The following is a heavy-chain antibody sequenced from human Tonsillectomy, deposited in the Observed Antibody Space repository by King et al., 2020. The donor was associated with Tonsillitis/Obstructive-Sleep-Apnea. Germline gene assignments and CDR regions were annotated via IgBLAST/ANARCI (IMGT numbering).Heavy chain of an antibody. CDR3: ATPGGYSDFDY. D-gene: IGHD4-23*01. J-gene: IGHJ4*02. V-gene: IGHV1-8*01. Sequence: QLVQSGAEVKKPGASVKVSCKASGYTITNYDINWVRQAPGQSLEWMGWMNPRSGNTGYAQKFQGRVTMTRDTSISTSYMELRHLRSEDTAVYYCATPGGYSDFDYWGRGTLVTVSS. CDR2: MNPRSGNT. CDR1: GYTITNYD.